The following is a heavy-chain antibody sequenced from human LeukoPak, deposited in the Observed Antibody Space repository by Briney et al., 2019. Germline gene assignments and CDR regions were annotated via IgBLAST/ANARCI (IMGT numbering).Heavy chain of an antibody. D-gene: IGHD3-10*01. CDR1: GGSISSSSYC. J-gene: IGHJ4*02. V-gene: IGHV4-39*01. CDR3: ARFEGFGELLTDY. CDR2: IYYSGST. Sequence: PSETLSLTCTVSGGSISSSSYCWGWLRQPPGQGLEWIGSIYYSGSTYYNASLKSRVTISVDATKNQFSLQLSSVTAADAAVYYCARFEGFGELLTDYWGQGTLVTVSS.